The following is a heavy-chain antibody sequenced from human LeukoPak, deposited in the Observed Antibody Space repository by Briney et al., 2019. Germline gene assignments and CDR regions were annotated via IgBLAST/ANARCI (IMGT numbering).Heavy chain of an antibody. CDR3: ARDVYDSSGYYLLGDN. CDR1: GGSISDFY. CDR2: IHSSGST. J-gene: IGHJ4*02. Sequence: PSETLSLTCTVSGGSISDFYWSWIRQSPGKGLEWLGCIHSSGSTHYNPSLKSRVTISLDTSKKQFSLKLSSVTAADTALYYCARDVYDSSGYYLLGDNWGQGTLVTVSS. D-gene: IGHD3-22*01. V-gene: IGHV4-59*01.